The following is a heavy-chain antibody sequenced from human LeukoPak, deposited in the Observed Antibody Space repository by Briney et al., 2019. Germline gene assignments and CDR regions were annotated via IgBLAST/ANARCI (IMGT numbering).Heavy chain of an antibody. Sequence: PSETLSLTCTVSGDSISSYYWTWIRQPPGKGLEWIGYIYYSGDTNYNPSLKSRVTISIDTSKNQFSLKLSSVTATDTAVYYCARLRIGEPLDHWGQGTLVTVSS. CDR1: GDSISSYY. V-gene: IGHV4-59*08. J-gene: IGHJ4*02. D-gene: IGHD3-10*01. CDR3: ARLRIGEPLDH. CDR2: IYYSGDT.